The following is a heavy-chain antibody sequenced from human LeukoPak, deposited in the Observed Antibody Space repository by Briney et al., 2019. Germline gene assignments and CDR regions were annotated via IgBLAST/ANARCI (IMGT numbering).Heavy chain of an antibody. Sequence: GGSLRLSCAASGFTFSSSYMHWVRQAPGKGLVWVSRINADASLIIYADSVKGRFTIFRDNAKNTLYPQMNSLRVDDTALYYCVSELPGCAGDCLKTWGQGTLVTVSS. J-gene: IGHJ5*02. D-gene: IGHD2-21*02. CDR1: GFTFSSSY. CDR3: VSELPGCAGDCLKT. V-gene: IGHV3-74*01. CDR2: INADASLI.